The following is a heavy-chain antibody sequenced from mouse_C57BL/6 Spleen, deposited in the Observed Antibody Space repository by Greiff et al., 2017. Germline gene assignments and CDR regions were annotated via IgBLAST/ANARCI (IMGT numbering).Heavy chain of an antibody. CDR3: ARYHYYGSSNWYFDV. CDR2: INYDGSST. CDR1: GFTFSAYS. Sequence: EVKLVESEGGLVQPGSSMKLSCTASGFTFSAYSMAWVRQVPEKGLEWVANINYDGSSTYYLDSLKSRFIISRDNAKNILYLQMSSLKSEDTATYYCARYHYYGSSNWYFDVWGTGTTVTVSS. V-gene: IGHV5-16*01. J-gene: IGHJ1*03. D-gene: IGHD1-1*01.